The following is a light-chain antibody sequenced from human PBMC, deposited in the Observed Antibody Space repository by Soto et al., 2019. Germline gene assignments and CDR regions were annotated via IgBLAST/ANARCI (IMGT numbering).Light chain of an antibody. V-gene: IGLV2-14*01. CDR2: DVN. CDR1: SSDIGAFDL. Sequence: QSALTQPASVSGSPGQSITISCTGTSSDIGAFDLVSWYQQHPGKAPKVIIYDVNIRPSGVSNRFSGSKSGNTASLTISGLQAEDEADYSCSSYTVTSTRLFGTGTKLTVL. CDR3: SSYTVTSTRL. J-gene: IGLJ1*01.